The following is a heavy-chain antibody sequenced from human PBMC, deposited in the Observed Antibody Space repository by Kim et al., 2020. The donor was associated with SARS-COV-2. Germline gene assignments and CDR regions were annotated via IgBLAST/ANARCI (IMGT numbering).Heavy chain of an antibody. CDR2: IYAGDSST. CDR1: GFTFSSYA. Sequence: GGSLRLSCAASGFTFSSYAMSWVRQAPGKGLEWFSVIYAGDSSTFYVDSVKGRFTISRDNSKNTLYLQMNSLRAKNTAVYYWEKDLLRGSGSFFFLGVWGQGTTVTVSS. V-gene: IGHV3-23*03. CDR3: EKDLLRGSGSFFFLGV. D-gene: IGHD3-10*01. J-gene: IGHJ6*02.